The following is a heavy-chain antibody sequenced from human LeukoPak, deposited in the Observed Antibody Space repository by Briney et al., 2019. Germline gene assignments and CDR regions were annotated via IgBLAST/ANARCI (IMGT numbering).Heavy chain of an antibody. CDR1: GASISSSTDY. D-gene: IGHD3-22*01. CDR3: ATKSPKYYYDRRAFDI. Sequence: PSETLSLTCTVSGASISSSTDYWGWIRQPPGKGLEWIANIYYSGSTNYNPSLKSRVTISVDKSKNQFSLKLSSVTAADTAVYYCATKSPKYYYDRRAFDIWGQGTMVTVSS. J-gene: IGHJ3*02. CDR2: IYYSGST. V-gene: IGHV4-39*07.